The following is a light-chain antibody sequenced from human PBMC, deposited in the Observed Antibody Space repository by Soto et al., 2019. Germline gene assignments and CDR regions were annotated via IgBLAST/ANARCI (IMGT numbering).Light chain of an antibody. V-gene: IGLV1-47*01. CDR1: SSNIGSNY. CDR3: SSYTTTDPYV. J-gene: IGLJ1*01. CDR2: RNN. Sequence: QTVVTQPPSASGTPGQRVTISCSGSSSNIGSNYVYWYQQLPGTAPKLLIYRNNQRPSGVPDRFSGSKSGTSASLAISGLRSEDEADYYCSSYTTTDPYVFGTGTKVTVL.